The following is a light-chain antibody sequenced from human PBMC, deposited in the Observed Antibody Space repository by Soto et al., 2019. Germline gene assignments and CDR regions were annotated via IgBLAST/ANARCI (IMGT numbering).Light chain of an antibody. Sequence: IVMTQSPATLSVSPGERATLSFRASQSVSSNLAWYQQKPGQAPRLLIYGASTRATGIPARFSGSGSGTEFTLTISSLQSEDFAVYYCQQYNNWKRTFGQGTKVDI. CDR1: QSVSSN. V-gene: IGKV3-15*01. CDR2: GAS. CDR3: QQYNNWKRT. J-gene: IGKJ1*01.